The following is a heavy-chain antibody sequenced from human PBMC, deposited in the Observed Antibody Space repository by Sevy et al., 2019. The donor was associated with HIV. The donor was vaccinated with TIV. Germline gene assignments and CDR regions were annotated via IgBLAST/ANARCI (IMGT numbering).Heavy chain of an antibody. CDR2: TCGRGGAT. CDR3: AKDVVAVVGDAFDV. J-gene: IGHJ3*01. V-gene: IGHV3-23*01. CDR1: GLTFSDYV. D-gene: IGHD2-15*01. Sequence: GGSLRLSCVVSGLTFSDYVMSWVRQGPGKGLEWVSATCGRGGATYYADSVKGRFTISRDNSKNTLYLQMDSLRAEDTAVYYCAKDVVAVVGDAFDVWGQGTMVTVSS.